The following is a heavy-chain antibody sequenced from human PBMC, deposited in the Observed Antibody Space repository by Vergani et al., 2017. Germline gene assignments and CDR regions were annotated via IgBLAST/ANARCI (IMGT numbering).Heavy chain of an antibody. Sequence: QVQLVESGGGVVQPGRSLRLSCAASGFTFSSYGMHWVRQAPGKGLEWVAVIWYDGSNKYYADSVKGRFTISRDNSKNTLYLQMNSLRAEDTAVYYCAKSHLYGSGGYGAPDYWGQGTLVTVSS. CDR3: AKSHLYGSGGYGAPDY. J-gene: IGHJ4*02. CDR1: GFTFSSYG. CDR2: IWYDGSNK. V-gene: IGHV3-33*06. D-gene: IGHD3-10*01.